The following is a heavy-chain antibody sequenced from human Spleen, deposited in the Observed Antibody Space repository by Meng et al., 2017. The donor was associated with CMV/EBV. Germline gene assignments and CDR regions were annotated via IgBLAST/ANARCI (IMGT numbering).Heavy chain of an antibody. CDR2: ISFSSSYI. V-gene: IGHV3-21*06. J-gene: IGHJ5*02. CDR1: GFTFSSYA. D-gene: IGHD5-12*01. CDR3: ARDPGYWFDP. Sequence: GGSLRLSCAASGFTFSSYAMGWVRQAPGKGLEWVSSISFSSSYIYYADSVKGRFTISRDNAKNSLYLQMNSLRADDTAVYYCARDPGYWFDPWGQGTLVTVSS.